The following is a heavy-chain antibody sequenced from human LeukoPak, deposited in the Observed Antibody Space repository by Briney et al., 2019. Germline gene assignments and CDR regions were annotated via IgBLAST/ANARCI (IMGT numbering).Heavy chain of an antibody. CDR3: ARGEHLYYYYGMDV. CDR1: GGSISSSNW. V-gene: IGHV4-4*02. Sequence: SETLSLTCAVSGGSISSSNWWSWVRPPPGKGLEWIGEIYHSGSTNYNPSLKSRVTISVDKSKNQFSLKLSSVTAADTAVYYCARGEHLYYYYGMDVWGQGTTVTVSS. J-gene: IGHJ6*02. CDR2: IYHSGST. D-gene: IGHD1-26*01.